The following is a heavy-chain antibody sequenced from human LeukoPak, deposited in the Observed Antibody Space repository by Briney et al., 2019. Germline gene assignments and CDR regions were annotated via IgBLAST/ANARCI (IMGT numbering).Heavy chain of an antibody. CDR3: ARGAVANDAFDI. V-gene: IGHV3-74*01. Sequence: GGSLRLSCAASGFTFSSYWMHWVRQAPGEGLVWVSRINSDGSSTSYADSVKGRFTISRDNAKNTLYLQMNSLRAEDTAVYYCARGAVANDAFDIWGQGTMVTVS. D-gene: IGHD6-19*01. J-gene: IGHJ3*02. CDR2: INSDGSST. CDR1: GFTFSSYW.